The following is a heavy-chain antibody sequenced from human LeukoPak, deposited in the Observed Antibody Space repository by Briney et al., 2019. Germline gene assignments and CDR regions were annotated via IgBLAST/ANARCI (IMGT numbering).Heavy chain of an antibody. CDR2: IYYSGST. CDR3: ARGILDGYNIPYYFDY. J-gene: IGHJ4*02. D-gene: IGHD5-24*01. CDR1: GGSISSYY. V-gene: IGHV4-59*01. Sequence: PSETLSLTCTVSGGSISSYYWSWIRQPPGKGLEWIGYIYYSGSTNYNPSLKSRVTISVDTSKNQFSLKLSSVTAADTAVYYCARGILDGYNIPYYFDYWGQGTLVTVSS.